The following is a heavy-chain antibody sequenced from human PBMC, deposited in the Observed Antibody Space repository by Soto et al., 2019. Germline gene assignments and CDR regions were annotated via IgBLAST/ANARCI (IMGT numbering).Heavy chain of an antibody. D-gene: IGHD2-2*01. CDR3: ARSSIVLVPAAGYYYYYVMDV. Sequence: ASVKVSCKTSGYSFTDYKLHWVRQAPGQGLEWMGWVDPNGGGSNSAQKFQGWVTMTRDTSISTAYMELSRLRSDDTAVYYCARSSIVLVPAAGYYYYYVMDVWGQGTTVTVSS. CDR2: VDPNGGGS. CDR1: GYSFTDYK. V-gene: IGHV1-2*04. J-gene: IGHJ6*02.